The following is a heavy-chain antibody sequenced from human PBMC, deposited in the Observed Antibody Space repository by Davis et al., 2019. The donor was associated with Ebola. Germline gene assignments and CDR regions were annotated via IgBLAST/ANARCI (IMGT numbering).Heavy chain of an antibody. CDR3: AIDRLGYCSSTSCYTNYYYGMDV. Sequence: ASVKVSCKASGYTFTSYGISWVRQAPGQGLEWMGWISAYNGNTNYAQKFQGRVTMTRDTSISTAYMELSRLRSDDTAVYYCAIDRLGYCSSTSCYTNYYYGMDVWGQGTTVTVSS. D-gene: IGHD2-2*02. V-gene: IGHV1-18*01. CDR2: ISAYNGNT. J-gene: IGHJ6*02. CDR1: GYTFTSYG.